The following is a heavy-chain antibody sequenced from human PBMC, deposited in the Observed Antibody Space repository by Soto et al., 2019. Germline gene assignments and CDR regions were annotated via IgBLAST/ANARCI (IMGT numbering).Heavy chain of an antibody. D-gene: IGHD4-17*01. J-gene: IGHJ5*02. Sequence: ASVKVSCKASGYTFFTYDISWVRQAPGQGLEWMGWISTYSGDTKYAQKFQGRVTMTTDTSTTTAYLELRSLRSDDTAVYYCARHHGPTASEDWFDPWGQGTLVTVSS. CDR2: ISTYSGDT. CDR1: GYTFFTYD. CDR3: ARHHGPTASEDWFDP. V-gene: IGHV1-18*01.